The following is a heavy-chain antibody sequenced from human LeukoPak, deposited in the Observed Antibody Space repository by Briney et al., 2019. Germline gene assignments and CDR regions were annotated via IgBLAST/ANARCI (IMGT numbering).Heavy chain of an antibody. CDR2: IIPIFGTA. Sequence: SVKVSCKASGGTFSSYAISWVRQAPGQGLEWMGGIIPIFGTANYAQKFQGRVTITTDESTSAAYMELSSLRAEDTAVYYCAREMTTDDAFDIWGQGTMVTVSS. V-gene: IGHV1-69*05. CDR1: GGTFSSYA. D-gene: IGHD4-11*01. CDR3: AREMTTDDAFDI. J-gene: IGHJ3*02.